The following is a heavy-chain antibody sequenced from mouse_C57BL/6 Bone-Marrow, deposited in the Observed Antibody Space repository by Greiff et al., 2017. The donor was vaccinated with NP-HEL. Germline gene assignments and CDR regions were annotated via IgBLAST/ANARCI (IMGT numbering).Heavy chain of an antibody. CDR3: ASLNWDWFAY. CDR2: ISSGGSYT. D-gene: IGHD4-1*01. V-gene: IGHV5-6*01. CDR1: GFTFSSYG. Sequence: EVKVVESGGDLVKPGGSLKLSCAASGFTFSSYGMSWVRQTPDKRLEWVATISSGGSYTYYLDSVKGRFTISRDNAKNTLYLQMSSLKSEDTAMYSCASLNWDWFAYWGQGTLVTVSA. J-gene: IGHJ3*01.